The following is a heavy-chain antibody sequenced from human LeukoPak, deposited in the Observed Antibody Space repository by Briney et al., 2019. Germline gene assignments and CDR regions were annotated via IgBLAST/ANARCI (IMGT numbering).Heavy chain of an antibody. CDR2: ISGSGGST. CDR3: AKVSYYYDSSGYYDY. V-gene: IGHV3-23*01. Sequence: GGSLRLSCAASGFTFSSYAMSWVRQAPGKGLEWVSAISGSGGSTYYADSVKGRFTISRDNSKNTLYLQMNSLRAEDTAVYYCAKVSYYYDSSGYYDYWGQGTLVTVSS. J-gene: IGHJ4*02. CDR1: GFTFSSYA. D-gene: IGHD3-22*01.